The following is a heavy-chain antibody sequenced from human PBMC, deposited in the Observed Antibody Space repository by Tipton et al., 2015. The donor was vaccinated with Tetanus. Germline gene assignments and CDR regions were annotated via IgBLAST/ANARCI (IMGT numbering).Heavy chain of an antibody. J-gene: IGHJ5*02. CDR3: ARDSTAYTFGSNWFDT. CDR1: GFAFSGYT. Sequence: SLRLSCSASGFAFSGYTMNWVRQSPEKGLEWVSSISGSSAYIYYADSLKGRFSVSRDNAKSSLDLQMNSLRVEDTGVHYCARDSTAYTFGSNWFDTWGQGTLVTVSS. D-gene: IGHD3-3*01. CDR2: ISGSSAYI. V-gene: IGHV3-21*01.